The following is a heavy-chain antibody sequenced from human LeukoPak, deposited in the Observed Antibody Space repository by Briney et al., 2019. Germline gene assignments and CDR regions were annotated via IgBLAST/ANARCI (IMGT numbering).Heavy chain of an antibody. CDR2: ISGSGGST. CDR1: GFTFSSYA. Sequence: PWGSLRLSCAASGFTFSSYAMSWVRQAPGKGLEWVSAISGSGGSTYYADSVKGRFTISRDNSKNTLYLQMNSLRPEDTAVYYCAKDIKWELPPYYFHYWGQGTLVTVSS. J-gene: IGHJ4*02. D-gene: IGHD1-26*01. CDR3: AKDIKWELPPYYFHY. V-gene: IGHV3-23*01.